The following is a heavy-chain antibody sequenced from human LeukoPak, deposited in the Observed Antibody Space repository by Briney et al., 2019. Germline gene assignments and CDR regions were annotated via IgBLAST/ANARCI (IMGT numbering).Heavy chain of an antibody. CDR3: ARDRAVAGTSDY. J-gene: IGHJ4*02. V-gene: IGHV3-21*01. D-gene: IGHD6-19*01. Sequence: GGSLRLSCADSGFTFSSYAMSWVRQAPGKGLEWVSSISSSSSYIYYADSVKGRFTISRDNAKNSLYLQMNSLRAEDTAVYYCARDRAVAGTSDYWGQGTLVTVSS. CDR2: ISSSSSYI. CDR1: GFTFSSYA.